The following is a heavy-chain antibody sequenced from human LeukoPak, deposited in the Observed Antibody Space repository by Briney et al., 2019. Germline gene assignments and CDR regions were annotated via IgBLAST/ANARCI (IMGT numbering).Heavy chain of an antibody. CDR3: ARGGSYLSAFDI. CDR1: GFTVSSNY. D-gene: IGHD1-26*01. V-gene: IGHV3-53*01. CDR2: IYSGGST. J-gene: IGHJ3*02. Sequence: GGSLRLSCAASGFTVSSNYMSWVRQAPGKGWEWVSIIYSGGSTFYADSVKGRFTLSRDNSKNTLYLQMNSLRAEDTTVYYCARGGSYLSAFDIWGQGTMVTVS.